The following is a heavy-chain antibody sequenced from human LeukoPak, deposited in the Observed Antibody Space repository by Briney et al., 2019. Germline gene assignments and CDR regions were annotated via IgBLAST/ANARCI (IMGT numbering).Heavy chain of an antibody. V-gene: IGHV3-23*01. J-gene: IGHJ3*02. D-gene: IGHD2-15*01. CDR1: GFTFSSYA. CDR3: ANNEVVAATRAGDAFDI. Sequence: GGSLRLSCAASGFTFSSYAMSWVRQAPGKGLEWVSAISGSGGSTYYADSVKGRFTISRDNSKNTLYLQMNSLRAEDTAVYYCANNEVVAATRAGDAFDIWGQGTMVTVSS. CDR2: ISGSGGST.